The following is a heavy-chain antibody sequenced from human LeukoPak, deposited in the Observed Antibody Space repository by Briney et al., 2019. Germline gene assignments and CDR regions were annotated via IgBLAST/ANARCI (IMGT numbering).Heavy chain of an antibody. CDR1: GYTFTSYD. V-gene: IGHV1-18*01. CDR2: MNPNSGNT. D-gene: IGHD4-17*01. CDR3: ARARMTTVTTFTSLVDY. Sequence: ASVKVSCKASGYTFTSYDINWVRQATGQGLEWMGWMNPNSGNTNYAQKLQGRVTMTTDTSTSTAYMELRSLRSDDTAVYYCARARMTTVTTFTSLVDYRGQGTLVTVSS. J-gene: IGHJ4*02.